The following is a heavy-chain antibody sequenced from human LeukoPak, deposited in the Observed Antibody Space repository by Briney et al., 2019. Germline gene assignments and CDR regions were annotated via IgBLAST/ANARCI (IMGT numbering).Heavy chain of an antibody. Sequence: SETLSLTCAVYGGSFSGYYWSWTRQPPGKGLEWIGEINHSGSTNYNPSLKSRVTISVDTSKNQFSLKLSSVTAADTAVYYCARGKVPYYFDYWGQGTLVTVSS. J-gene: IGHJ4*02. CDR3: ARGKVPYYFDY. V-gene: IGHV4-34*01. CDR2: INHSGST. CDR1: GGSFSGYY.